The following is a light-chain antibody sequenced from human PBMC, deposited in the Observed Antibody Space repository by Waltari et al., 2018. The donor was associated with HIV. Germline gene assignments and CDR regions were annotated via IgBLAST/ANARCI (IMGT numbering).Light chain of an antibody. CDR1: GSNVGVNF. J-gene: IGLJ2*01. CDR2: SNN. Sequence: QSVLTQAPSASGTPGQRVTLSCSGTGSNVGVNFVSWYQQLPGMAPKLLIYSNNERPSRVPARFSGSKSGTSASLAISGLRSEDEAIYFCAAWDDSVSGWAFGEGTKVTVL. V-gene: IGLV1-47*01. CDR3: AAWDDSVSGWA.